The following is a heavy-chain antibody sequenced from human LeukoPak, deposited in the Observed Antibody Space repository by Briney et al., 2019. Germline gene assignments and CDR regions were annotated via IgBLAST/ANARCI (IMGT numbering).Heavy chain of an antibody. CDR2: MNPNSGNT. CDR3: ARGTMVRGGSSDY. Sequence: ASVKVSCKASGYTFTSYDINWVRQATGQGLEWMGWMNPNSGNTGYAQKFQGRVTITRNTSISTAYMELSSLRSEDTAVYYCARGTMVRGGSSDYWGQGTLVTVSS. D-gene: IGHD3-10*01. V-gene: IGHV1-8*01. J-gene: IGHJ4*02. CDR1: GYTFTSYD.